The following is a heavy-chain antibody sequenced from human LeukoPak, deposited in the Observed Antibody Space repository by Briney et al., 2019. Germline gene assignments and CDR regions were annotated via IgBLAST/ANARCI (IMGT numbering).Heavy chain of an antibody. V-gene: IGHV4-34*01. J-gene: IGHJ6*03. Sequence: SETLSLTCAVYGGSFSGYYWSWIRQPPGKGLEWIGEVNDSGSTKYNLSLKSRVTISVDTSMNQFSLKLRSVTAADTAVYYCARTTEGGYIGYFYYYYMDVWGKGTTVTISS. D-gene: IGHD3-22*01. CDR2: VNDSGST. CDR1: GGSFSGYY. CDR3: ARTTEGGYIGYFYYYYMDV.